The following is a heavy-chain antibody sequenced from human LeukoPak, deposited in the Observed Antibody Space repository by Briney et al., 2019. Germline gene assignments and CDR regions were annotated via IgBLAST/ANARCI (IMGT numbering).Heavy chain of an antibody. J-gene: IGHJ4*02. CDR1: GFPFGDYG. D-gene: IGHD4-11*01. CDR2: IKYNGGFT. Sequence: GGSLRLSCAASGFPFGDYGMSWVRQGPGKGLEWVSGIKYNGGFTGYADSVRGRFTISRDNAKNMLYLQMNSLRVEDTAVYYCVRDHPGSNSLEYWGQGTPVTVSS. CDR3: VRDHPGSNSLEY. V-gene: IGHV3-20*04.